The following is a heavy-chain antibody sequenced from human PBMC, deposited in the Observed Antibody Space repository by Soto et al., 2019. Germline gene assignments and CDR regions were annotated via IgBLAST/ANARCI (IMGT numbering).Heavy chain of an antibody. J-gene: IGHJ4*02. CDR2: INHSGST. V-gene: IGHV4-34*01. D-gene: IGHD6-6*01. Sequence: QVQLQQWGAGLLKPSETLSLTCAVYGGSFSGYYWSWIRQPPGKGLEWIGEINHSGSTNYNPSLKSRVTISVDTSKNQFSLKLSSVTAADTAVYYCARVKIDFMSVSSSPSKMIDYWGQGTLVTVSS. CDR1: GGSFSGYY. CDR3: ARVKIDFMSVSSSPSKMIDY.